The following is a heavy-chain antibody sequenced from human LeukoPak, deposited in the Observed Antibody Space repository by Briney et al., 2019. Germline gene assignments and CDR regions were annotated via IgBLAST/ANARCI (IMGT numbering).Heavy chain of an antibody. Sequence: SETLSLTCTVSGGSISSSSYYWGWIRQPPGKGLEWIGSIYYSGSTYYNPSLKSRVTISVDTSKNQFSLKLSSVTAADTAVYYCARDRRYYDTRGSPLGWFDPWGQGTLVTVSS. CDR2: IYYSGST. CDR3: ARDRRYYDTRGSPLGWFDP. D-gene: IGHD3-22*01. V-gene: IGHV4-39*07. J-gene: IGHJ5*02. CDR1: GGSISSSSYY.